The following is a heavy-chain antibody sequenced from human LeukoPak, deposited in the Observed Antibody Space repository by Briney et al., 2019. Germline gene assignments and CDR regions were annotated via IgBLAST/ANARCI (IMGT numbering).Heavy chain of an antibody. CDR1: GFTFSSYG. CDR3: ARGADGVSSNSRGWFDP. V-gene: IGHV3-23*01. Sequence: GGSLRLSCAASGFTFSSYGMSWVRQAPGKGLEWVSAISGSCGSTYYADSVKGRFTISRDNARNSLYLQMNTLRAEDTAVYSCARGADGVSSNSRGWFDPWGQGTLVTVSS. J-gene: IGHJ5*02. CDR2: ISGSCGST. D-gene: IGHD2-15*01.